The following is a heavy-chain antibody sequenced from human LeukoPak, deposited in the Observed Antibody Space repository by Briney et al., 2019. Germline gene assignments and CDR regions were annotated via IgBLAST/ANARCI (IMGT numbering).Heavy chain of an antibody. Sequence: GGFLRLSCAASGFTFSSYGMNWVRQAPGKGLEWVSYISSGRSTIYYADSVKGRFTISRDNAKNSLYLQMNSLRAEDTAVYYCARILSRIQLWLPVDYWGQGTLVTVSS. CDR2: ISSGRSTI. D-gene: IGHD5-18*01. CDR3: ARILSRIQLWLPVDY. CDR1: GFTFSSYG. V-gene: IGHV3-48*04. J-gene: IGHJ4*02.